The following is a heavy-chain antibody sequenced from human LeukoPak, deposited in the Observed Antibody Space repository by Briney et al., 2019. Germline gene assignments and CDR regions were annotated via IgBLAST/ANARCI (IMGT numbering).Heavy chain of an antibody. Sequence: RGSLRLSCAASGFTFSSNWMHWVRQPPGKGLVWVSLITPDVSATSYADSVKGRFTISRDNAQNTLYLQMNSLRAEDTAVYYCVPADKQWGQGTLVTVSS. J-gene: IGHJ4*02. CDR3: VPADKQ. CDR1: GFTFSSNW. V-gene: IGHV3-74*01. CDR2: ITPDVSAT. D-gene: IGHD6-13*01.